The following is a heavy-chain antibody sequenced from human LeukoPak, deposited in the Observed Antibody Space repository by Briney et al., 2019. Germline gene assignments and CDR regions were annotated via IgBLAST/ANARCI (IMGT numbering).Heavy chain of an antibody. CDR3: STAKFDN. J-gene: IGHJ4*02. CDR2: INIDSITV. Sequence: GGSLRLSCAASGFPLSSYSNKWVRQAPGKGLEWVSYINIDSITVNYADSVKGRFTISRDNAKNSLYQQMNSLRAEDTAVYYCSTAKFDNWGQGTLVTVSS. CDR1: GFPLSSYS. V-gene: IGHV3-48*01.